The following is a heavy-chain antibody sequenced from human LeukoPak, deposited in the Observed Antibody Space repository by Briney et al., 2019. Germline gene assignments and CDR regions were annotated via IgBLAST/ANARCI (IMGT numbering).Heavy chain of an antibody. V-gene: IGHV4-4*07. J-gene: IGHJ4*02. CDR2: IYISGST. Sequence: SETLSLTCTVSGGSISSYFWSWIRQPAGKGLEWIGRIYISGSTNYIPSLKSRVTMSVDTSKRQFSLKLSSVTAADTAVYFCARGERSYYDYWGQGTLVTVSS. CDR1: GGSISSYF. CDR3: ARGERSYYDY. D-gene: IGHD1-26*01.